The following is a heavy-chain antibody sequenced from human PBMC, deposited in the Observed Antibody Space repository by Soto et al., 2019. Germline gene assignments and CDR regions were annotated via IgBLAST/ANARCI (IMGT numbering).Heavy chain of an antibody. CDR3: NTEERPRNPVPLVVFDT. D-gene: IGHD2-2*01. J-gene: IGHJ3*02. CDR1: GITFKNAW. CDR2: IKSKTDGGTT. V-gene: IGHV3-15*01. Sequence: EVQLVESGGGLVKPGGSLRLSCAASGITFKNAWMTWVRQAPGKGLEWVGRIKSKTDGGTTEFAAPVSGRFTISRDDSTDKLYLQMNSLRLEDTAVYYCNTEERPRNPVPLVVFDTWGQGTMVTVSS.